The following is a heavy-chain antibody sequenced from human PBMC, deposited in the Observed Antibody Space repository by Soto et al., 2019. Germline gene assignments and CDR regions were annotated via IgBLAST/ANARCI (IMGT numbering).Heavy chain of an antibody. CDR2: IIPIFGTA. D-gene: IGHD3-9*01. Sequence: QVQLVQSGAEVKKPGSSVKVSCKASGGTFSSYAISWVRQAPGQGLEWMGGIIPIFGTANYAQKFQGRVTITADESTSTAYMELRSLRSEDTAVYYCARVTLRYFGWTGVDYWGQGTLVTVSS. J-gene: IGHJ4*02. CDR1: GGTFSSYA. V-gene: IGHV1-69*12. CDR3: ARVTLRYFGWTGVDY.